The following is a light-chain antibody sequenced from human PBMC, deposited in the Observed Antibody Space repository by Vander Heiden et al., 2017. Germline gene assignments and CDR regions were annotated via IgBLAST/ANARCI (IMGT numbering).Light chain of an antibody. J-gene: IGLJ2*01. Sequence: QSVLTQPPSASGTHGQRVTISCSGISSNIGSNTVNWYQQLSGTAPKLLIYSNNQRPSGVPDRFSGSKSGTSASLAISGLQSEDEADYYCAAWDDSLNGVVFGGGTKLTVL. V-gene: IGLV1-44*01. CDR2: SNN. CDR1: SSNIGSNT. CDR3: AAWDDSLNGVV.